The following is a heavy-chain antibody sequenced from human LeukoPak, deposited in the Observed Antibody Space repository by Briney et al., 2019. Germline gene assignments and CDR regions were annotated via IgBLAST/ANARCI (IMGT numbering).Heavy chain of an antibody. D-gene: IGHD2-21*02. CDR1: GFTFNNYA. Sequence: GGSLRLSCVGSGFTFNNYALSWVRQAPGKGLEWVSTLSGSGDSTYYADSVKGRFTISRDNAKNSLYLQMNSLRAEDTAVYYCARDSFAYCGGDCSNDAFDIWGQGTMVTVSS. CDR3: ARDSFAYCGGDCSNDAFDI. J-gene: IGHJ3*02. V-gene: IGHV3-23*01. CDR2: LSGSGDST.